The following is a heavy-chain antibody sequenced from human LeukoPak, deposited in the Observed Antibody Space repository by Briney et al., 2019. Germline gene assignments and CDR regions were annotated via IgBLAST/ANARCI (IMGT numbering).Heavy chain of an antibody. CDR2: INPNSGGT. V-gene: IGHV1-2*02. J-gene: IGHJ4*02. CDR1: GYTFTGYY. D-gene: IGHD3-22*01. CDR3: AREYYYDSSGYYKALIY. Sequence: ASVKVSCKASGYTFTGYYMHWVRQAPGQGLEWMGWINPNSGGTNYAQKFQGRVTMTRDTSISTVYMELSSLRSEDTAVYYCAREYYYDSSGYYKALIYWGQGTLVTVSS.